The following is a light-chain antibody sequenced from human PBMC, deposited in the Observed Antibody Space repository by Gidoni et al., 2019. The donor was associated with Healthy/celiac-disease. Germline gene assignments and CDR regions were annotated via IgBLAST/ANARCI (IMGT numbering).Light chain of an antibody. J-gene: IGKJ4*01. Sequence: EIVLTPSPATLSLSPGERATLSCSASQSVSSYLAWYQQKPGQAPRLLRYDASNRATGIPARFSGSGSGTDFTLTISSLEPEDFAVYYCQQRSNWPSFXGXTKVEIK. CDR3: QQRSNWPS. CDR1: QSVSSY. V-gene: IGKV3-11*01. CDR2: DAS.